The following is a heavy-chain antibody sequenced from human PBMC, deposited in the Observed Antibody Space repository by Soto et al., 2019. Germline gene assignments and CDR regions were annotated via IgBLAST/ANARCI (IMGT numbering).Heavy chain of an antibody. D-gene: IGHD5-12*01. CDR3: ARDGGGYNFYYFDY. V-gene: IGHV1-18*01. CDR1: GYTFTSYG. Sequence: ASVKVSFKTSGYTFTSYGISWGRQAPGQGLEWMGWISAYNGNTNYAQKLQGRVTMTTDTSTSTAYMELRSLRSDDTAVYYCARDGGGYNFYYFDYWGQGTLVTVSS. CDR2: ISAYNGNT. J-gene: IGHJ4*02.